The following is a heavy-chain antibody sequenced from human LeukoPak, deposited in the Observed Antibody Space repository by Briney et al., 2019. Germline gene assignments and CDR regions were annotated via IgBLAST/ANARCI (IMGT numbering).Heavy chain of an antibody. CDR3: ASSSGQNTAMDN. J-gene: IGHJ4*02. CDR1: GFTFSSYW. D-gene: IGHD5-18*01. V-gene: IGHV3-74*01. Sequence: GGSLRLSCAASGFTFSSYWMHWARQTPVQGLLWVSRINSDGSSITYADSVKGRFTISRDNAKYTLYLHMNSLRAEDTAVYYCASSSGQNTAMDNWGQGTLVTVSS. CDR2: INSDGSSI.